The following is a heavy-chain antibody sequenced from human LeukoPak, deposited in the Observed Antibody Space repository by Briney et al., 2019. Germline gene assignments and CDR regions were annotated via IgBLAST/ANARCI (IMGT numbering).Heavy chain of an antibody. V-gene: IGHV4-59*12. D-gene: IGHD3-22*01. CDR3: AREVRTYYYDSTPRVLYYFDY. Sequence: SETLSLTCTVSGGSISSYYWSWIRQPPGKGLEWIGYIYFSGSTNYNPSLKSRVTMSVDTSKNQFSLKLSSVTAADTAVYYCAREVRTYYYDSTPRVLYYFDYWGQGTLVTVSS. CDR2: IYFSGST. CDR1: GGSISSYY. J-gene: IGHJ4*02.